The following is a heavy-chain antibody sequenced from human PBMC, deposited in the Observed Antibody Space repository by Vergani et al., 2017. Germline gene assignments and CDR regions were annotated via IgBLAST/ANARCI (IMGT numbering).Heavy chain of an antibody. J-gene: IGHJ6*03. D-gene: IGHD2-2*01. V-gene: IGHV4-34*01. CDR1: GGSFSGYY. Sequence: QVQLQQWGAGLLKPSETLSLTCAVYGGSFSGYYWSWIRQPPGKGLEWIGEINHSGSTNYNPSLKSRVTISVDTSKNQFSLKLSSVTAADTAVYYCARGWTKLGYCSSTSCYYYYMDVWGKGP. CDR3: ARGWTKLGYCSSTSCYYYYMDV. CDR2: INHSGST.